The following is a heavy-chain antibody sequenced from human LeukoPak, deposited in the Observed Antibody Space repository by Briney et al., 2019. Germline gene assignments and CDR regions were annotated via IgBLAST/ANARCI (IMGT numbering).Heavy chain of an antibody. D-gene: IGHD4-17*01. J-gene: IGHJ4*02. V-gene: IGHV4-39*01. Sequence: SEALSLTCTVSGGSISSSSYYWGWIRQPPGKGLEWIGSIYYSGSTYYNPSLKSQVTISVDTSKNQFSLKLSSVTAADTAVYYCATYYGELDYWGQGTLVTVSS. CDR3: ATYYGELDY. CDR1: GGSISSSSYY. CDR2: IYYSGST.